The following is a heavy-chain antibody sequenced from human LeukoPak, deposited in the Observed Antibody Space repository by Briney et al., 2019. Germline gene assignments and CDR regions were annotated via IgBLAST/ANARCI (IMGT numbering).Heavy chain of an antibody. CDR2: IYTSGST. V-gene: IGHV4-61*02. CDR3: ARDTRWLQFEN. D-gene: IGHD5-24*01. Sequence: PSQTLSLTCTVPGGSISSGSYYWSWIRQPAGKGLEGIGRIYTSGSTNDNPSLKSRVTISVDKSKNQFSLKLSSVPAADTAVYYCARDTRWLQFENWGQGTLVTVSS. CDR1: GGSISSGSYY. J-gene: IGHJ4*02.